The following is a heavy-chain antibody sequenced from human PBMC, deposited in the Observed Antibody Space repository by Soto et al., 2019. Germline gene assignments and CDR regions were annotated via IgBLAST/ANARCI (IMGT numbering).Heavy chain of an antibody. D-gene: IGHD2-2*01. CDR3: ALRYCSRTTCPPLNSYFYMDV. CDR2: ISGSGGST. J-gene: IGHJ6*03. Sequence: GGSLRLSCAASGFTFSNYAMAWVRQAPGKGLEWVSGISGSGGSTFYAGSVKGRFPISRDNSKNTLYLQMNSLRAEDTAVYYCALRYCSRTTCPPLNSYFYMDVWGKGTTVTVSS. V-gene: IGHV3-23*01. CDR1: GFTFSNYA.